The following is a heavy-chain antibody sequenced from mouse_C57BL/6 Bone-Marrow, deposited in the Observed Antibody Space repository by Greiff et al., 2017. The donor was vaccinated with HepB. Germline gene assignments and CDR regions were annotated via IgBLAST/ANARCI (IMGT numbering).Heavy chain of an antibody. V-gene: IGHV5-4*01. D-gene: IGHD1-1*01. CDR1: GFTFSSYA. CDR3: ARKRIYYGSSYYWYFDV. Sequence: DVQLVESGGGLVKPGGSLKLSCAASGFTFSSYAMSWVRQTPEKRLEWVATISDGGSYTYYPDNVKGRFTISRDNAKNNLYRQMSHLKSEDTALYYCARKRIYYGSSYYWYFDVWGTGTTVTVSS. CDR2: ISDGGSYT. J-gene: IGHJ1*03.